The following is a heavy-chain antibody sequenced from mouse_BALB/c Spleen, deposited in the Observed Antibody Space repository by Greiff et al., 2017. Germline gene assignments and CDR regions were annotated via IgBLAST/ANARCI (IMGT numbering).Heavy chain of an antibody. CDR2: IDPSDSET. CDR1: GYSLTSYW. D-gene: IGHD1-1*01. J-gene: IGHJ4*01. CDR3: ARRTVTYAMDY. V-gene: IGHV1S126*01. Sequence: QVQLQQSGPQLVRPGASVKISCKASGYSLTSYWMHWVKQRPGQGLEWIGMIDPSDSETRLNQKFKDKATLTVDKSSSTAYMQLSSPTSEDSAVYYCARRTVTYAMDYWGQGTSVTVSS.